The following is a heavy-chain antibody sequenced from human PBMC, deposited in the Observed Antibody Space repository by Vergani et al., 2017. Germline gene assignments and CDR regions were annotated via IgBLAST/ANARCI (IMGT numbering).Heavy chain of an antibody. CDR2: INHSGST. J-gene: IGHJ4*02. V-gene: IGHV4-34*01. D-gene: IGHD3-10*01. CDR3: ASAGRWSQGYFDY. CDR1: GGSFSGYY. Sequence: QVQLQQWGAGLLKPSETLSLTCAVYGGSFSGYYWSWIRQPPGKGLEWIGEINHSGSTNYNPSLKSRVTISVDTSKNQFSLKLSSVTAADTAVYYCASAGRWSQGYFDYWGQGTLVTVSS.